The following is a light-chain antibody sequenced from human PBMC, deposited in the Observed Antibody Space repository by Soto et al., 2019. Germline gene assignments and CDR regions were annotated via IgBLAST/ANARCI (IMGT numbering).Light chain of an antibody. Sequence: EIMMTQSPAILSVSPGERATLSCRASQSVSINLAWYQQKPDQVPRLLIYGASSRATGIPARFSGSGSGTDFTFTISSLQPEDIATYYCQQYDNLPLTFGGGTKVDIK. J-gene: IGKJ4*01. CDR2: GAS. CDR3: QQYDNLPLT. CDR1: QSVSIN. V-gene: IGKV3-15*01.